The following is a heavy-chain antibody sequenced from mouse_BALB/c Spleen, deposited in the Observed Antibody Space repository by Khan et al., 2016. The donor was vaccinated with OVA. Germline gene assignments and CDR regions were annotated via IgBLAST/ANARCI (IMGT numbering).Heavy chain of an antibody. CDR1: GYIFTSYW. V-gene: IGHV1S132*01. D-gene: IGHD3-2*02. CDR3: AREEALYYFDY. J-gene: IGHJ2*01. Sequence: VKLQQSGAELVRPGTSVKLSCKTSGYIFTSYWIHSVKQRSGQGLEWIARIYPGTDNTYYNEKFKDKATLTADKSSSTAYLQLSSLKSEDSAVFFCAREEALYYFDYWGQGTTLTVSS. CDR2: IYPGTDNT.